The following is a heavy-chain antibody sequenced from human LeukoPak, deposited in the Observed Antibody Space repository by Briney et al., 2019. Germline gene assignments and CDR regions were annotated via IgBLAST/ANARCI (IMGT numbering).Heavy chain of an antibody. CDR3: ARGSSSWHTEDDY. CDR2: ISAYNGNT. V-gene: IGHV1-18*04. D-gene: IGHD6-13*01. CDR1: GYRFTNNG. J-gene: IGHJ4*02. Sequence: GAAVQVSCEACGYRFTNNGISWVRQDPGQGLEWMGWISAYNGNTKYAQKLQGRVTMTTDTSTSTAYMELRSLRSDDTAVYYCARGSSSWHTEDDYWGQGTLVTVSS.